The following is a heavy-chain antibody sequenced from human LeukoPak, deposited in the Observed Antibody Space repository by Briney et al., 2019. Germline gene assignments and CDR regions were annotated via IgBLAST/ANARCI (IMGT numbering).Heavy chain of an antibody. J-gene: IGHJ4*02. Sequence: ASVKVSCKASGYIFTSYVMHWVRQAPGQRLEWMGWINAGNGNTRYSQKFQGRVTITRDTSASTAYMELSSLRSEDTAVYYCARLGSSWGLFDYWGQGTLVTVSS. D-gene: IGHD6-13*01. CDR1: GYIFTSYV. CDR3: ARLGSSWGLFDY. V-gene: IGHV1-3*01. CDR2: INAGNGNT.